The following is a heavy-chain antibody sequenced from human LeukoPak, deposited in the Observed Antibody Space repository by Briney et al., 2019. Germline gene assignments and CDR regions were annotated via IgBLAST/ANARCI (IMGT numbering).Heavy chain of an antibody. CDR1: GYTFTKYY. J-gene: IGHJ5*02. V-gene: IGHV1-2*06. CDR3: ARGYCSGGSCYSVENWFDP. D-gene: IGHD2-15*01. CDR2: INPSSGGT. Sequence: ASVKVSCKASGYTFTKYYMFWVRQAPGQGLEWMGRINPSSGGTDYAQKFQGRVTMTRDTSISTAYMELSRLRSDDTAMYYCARGYCSGGSCYSVENWFDPWGQGTLVTVTS.